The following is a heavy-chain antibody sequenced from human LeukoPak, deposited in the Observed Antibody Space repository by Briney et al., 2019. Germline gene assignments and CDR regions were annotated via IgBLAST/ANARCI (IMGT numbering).Heavy chain of an antibody. D-gene: IGHD5-24*01. J-gene: IGHJ4*02. CDR3: AREDGYLEYYFDY. CDR1: GGSISSSNW. Sequence: TLSLTCAVSGGSISSSNWWSWVRQAPGKGLEWVAVIWYDGSNKYYADSVKGRFTISRDNSKNTLYLQMNSLRAEDTAVYYCAREDGYLEYYFDYWGQGTLVTVSS. V-gene: IGHV3-33*08. CDR2: IWYDGSNK.